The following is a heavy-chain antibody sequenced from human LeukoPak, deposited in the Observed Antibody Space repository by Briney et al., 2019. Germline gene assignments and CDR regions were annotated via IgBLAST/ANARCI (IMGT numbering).Heavy chain of an antibody. J-gene: IGHJ4*02. V-gene: IGHV4-34*01. CDR2: INHSGST. CDR3: ARLAYGSGSYHY. D-gene: IGHD3-10*01. CDR1: GGSFSGYY. Sequence: NPSETLSLTCPVYGGSFSGYYWSWIRQPPGKGLEWIGEINHSGSTNYNPSLKSRVTISVDTSKNQFSLKLSSVTAADTAVYYCARLAYGSGSYHYWGQGTLVTVSS.